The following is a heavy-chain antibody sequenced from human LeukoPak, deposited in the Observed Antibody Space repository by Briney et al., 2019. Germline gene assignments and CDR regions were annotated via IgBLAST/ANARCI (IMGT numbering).Heavy chain of an antibody. CDR2: ISGSGGST. D-gene: IGHD3-22*01. V-gene: IGHV3-23*01. J-gene: IGHJ4*02. CDR1: GLTFSSYA. CDR3: AKNSGYYSGSFDY. Sequence: SGGSLRLSCAASGLTFSSYAMSWVRQAPGKGLEWVSAISGSGGSTYYADSVKGRFTISRDNSKNTLYLQMNSLRAEDTAVYYCAKNSGYYSGSFDYWGQGTLVTVSS.